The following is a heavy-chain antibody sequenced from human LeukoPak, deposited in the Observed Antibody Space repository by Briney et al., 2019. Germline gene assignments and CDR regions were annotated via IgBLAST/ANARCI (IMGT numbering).Heavy chain of an antibody. Sequence: SETLSLTCTVSGGSISSGDYYWSWIRQPPGKGLEWIGYIYYSGSTYYNPSLKSRVTISVDTSKNQFSLKLSSVTAADTAVYYCARDLGVATMGLDAFDIWGQGTMVTVSS. CDR1: GGSISSGDYY. CDR3: ARDLGVATMGLDAFDI. V-gene: IGHV4-30-4*01. J-gene: IGHJ3*02. CDR2: IYYSGST. D-gene: IGHD5-12*01.